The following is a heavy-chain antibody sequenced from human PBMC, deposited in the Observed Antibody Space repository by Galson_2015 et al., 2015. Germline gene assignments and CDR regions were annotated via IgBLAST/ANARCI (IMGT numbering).Heavy chain of an antibody. J-gene: IGHJ4*02. V-gene: IGHV4-39*01. Sequence: SETLSLTCTVSGGSFSSSSYYWGWIRQPPGKGLEWIGSIYYSGTTYYNPSLKSRLTISVDTSKNQFSLNLNSVTAADTAVYYCARRGYSYGIFDYWGQGTLVTVSS. D-gene: IGHD5-18*01. CDR2: IYYSGTT. CDR1: GGSFSSSSYY. CDR3: ARRGYSYGIFDY.